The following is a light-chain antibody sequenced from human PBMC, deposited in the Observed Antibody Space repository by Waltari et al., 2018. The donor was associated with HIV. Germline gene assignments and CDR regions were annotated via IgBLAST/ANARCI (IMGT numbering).Light chain of an antibody. CDR1: SPNIGAGTD. CDR2: GNT. J-gene: IGLJ2*01. CDR3: QSYDSSLSVL. Sequence: QSVLTQPPSVSGAPGQRVTISCTGSSPNIGAGTDVHWYQHLPGTAPKLLIYGNTNRPSGVPDLFSGSKSGTSASLAITGLQAEDEADYYCQSYDSSLSVLFGGGTKLTVL. V-gene: IGLV1-40*01.